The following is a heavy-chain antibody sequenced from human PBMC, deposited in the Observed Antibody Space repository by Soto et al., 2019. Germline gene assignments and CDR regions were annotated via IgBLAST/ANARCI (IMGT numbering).Heavy chain of an antibody. CDR1: GGSVSSGYHY. Sequence: QVLLEESGPGLVKPSRTLSLTCTVSGGSVSSGYHYWSWIRQPPGKGLEWIGYVYYSGSTYYNPSLGSRVTISIDTSKNQFSLKLNPVTASDAAVYFCATESSGSSPLHFDFWGQGALVSVSS. CDR3: ATESSGSSPLHFDF. D-gene: IGHD3-22*01. V-gene: IGHV4-30-4*01. J-gene: IGHJ4*02. CDR2: VYYSGST.